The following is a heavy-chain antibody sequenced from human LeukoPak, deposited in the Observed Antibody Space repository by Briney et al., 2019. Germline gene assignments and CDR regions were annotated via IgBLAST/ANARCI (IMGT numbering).Heavy chain of an antibody. V-gene: IGHV3-53*01. CDR3: ARARVPAAAGVDY. Sequence: PGGSLRLSCAASGFTFSGSAMSWVRQAPGEGLEWVSVIYSDGSTNFADSVKGRFTISRDNSKNTLYLQMNSLRVEDTAVYYCARARVPAAAGVDYWGQGTLVTVSS. CDR1: GFTFSGSA. J-gene: IGHJ4*02. D-gene: IGHD2-2*01. CDR2: IYSDGST.